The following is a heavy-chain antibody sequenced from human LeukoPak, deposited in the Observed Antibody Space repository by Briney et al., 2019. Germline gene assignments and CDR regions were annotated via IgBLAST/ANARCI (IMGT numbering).Heavy chain of an antibody. CDR1: GGSISSSSYY. V-gene: IGHV4-39*07. J-gene: IGHJ4*02. Sequence: PSETLSLTCTVSGGSISSSSYYWGWIRQPPGKGLEWIGSIYYSGSTYYNPSLKSRVTISVDTSKNQFSLKLSSVTAADTAVYYCARGQYYYGSGSYLSGRSSHSTFDYWGQGTLVTVSS. CDR2: IYYSGST. CDR3: ARGQYYYGSGSYLSGRSSHSTFDY. D-gene: IGHD3-10*01.